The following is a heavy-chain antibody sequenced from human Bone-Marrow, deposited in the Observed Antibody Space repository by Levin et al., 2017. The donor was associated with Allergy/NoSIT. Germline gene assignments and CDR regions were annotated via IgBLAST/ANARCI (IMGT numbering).Heavy chain of an antibody. CDR3: ARGSGSYSPWSWFDP. J-gene: IGHJ5*02. Sequence: SGPTLVKPTQTLTLTCTFSGFSLSTSGVGVGWIRQPPGKALEWLALIYWDDDKRYSPSLKSRLTITKDTSKNQVVLTMTNMDPVDTATYYCARGSGSYSPWSWFDPWGQGTLVTVSS. CDR1: GFSLSTSGVG. D-gene: IGHD3-10*01. CDR2: IYWDDDK. V-gene: IGHV2-5*02.